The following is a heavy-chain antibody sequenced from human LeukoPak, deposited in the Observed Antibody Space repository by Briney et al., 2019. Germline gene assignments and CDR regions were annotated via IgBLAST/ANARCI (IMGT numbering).Heavy chain of an antibody. CDR1: GGSIRNYF. CDR3: ARGGGATRIDY. CDR2: IYYTGST. Sequence: PSETLSLTCTVSGGSIRNYFCNWIRQPPGKGLEWIGNIYYTGSTNYNPSLKSRVTISVDTSKNEFSLQLSSVTAADTAVYYCARGGGATRIDYWGQGTLVTVSS. D-gene: IGHD5-12*01. V-gene: IGHV4-59*08. J-gene: IGHJ4*02.